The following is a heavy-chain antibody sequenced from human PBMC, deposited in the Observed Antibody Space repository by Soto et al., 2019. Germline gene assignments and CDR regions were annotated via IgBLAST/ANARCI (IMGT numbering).Heavy chain of an antibody. V-gene: IGHV3-11*01. Sequence: PGGSLRLSCAASGFIFSNAWINWVRQAPGKGLEWVSYISSSGSTIYYADSVKGRFTISRDNAKNSLYLQMNSLRAEDTAVYYCARKSITMVRGVTPSAFDIWGQGTMVTVS. CDR3: ARKSITMVRGVTPSAFDI. D-gene: IGHD3-10*01. J-gene: IGHJ3*02. CDR2: ISSSGSTI. CDR1: GFIFSNAW.